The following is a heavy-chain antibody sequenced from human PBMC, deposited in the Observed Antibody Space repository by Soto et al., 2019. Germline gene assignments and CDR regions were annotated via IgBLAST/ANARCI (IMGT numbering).Heavy chain of an antibody. D-gene: IGHD6-13*01. V-gene: IGHV3-33*01. J-gene: IGHJ5*02. CDR1: GCTFSSYG. Sequence: GGSLRLSCAASGCTFSSYGMHWVRQAPGKGLEWVAVIWYDGSNKYYADSVKGRFTISRDNSKNTLYLQMNSLRAEDTAVYYCARDHLDPLIAAAGTSWFDPWGQGTLVTVSS. CDR2: IWYDGSNK. CDR3: ARDHLDPLIAAAGTSWFDP.